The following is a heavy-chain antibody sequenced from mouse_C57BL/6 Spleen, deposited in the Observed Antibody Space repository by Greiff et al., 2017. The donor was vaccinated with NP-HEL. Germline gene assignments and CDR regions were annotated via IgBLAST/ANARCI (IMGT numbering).Heavy chain of an antibody. V-gene: IGHV5-17*01. Sequence: EVKVVESGGGLVKPGGSLKLSCAASGFTFSDYGMHWVRQAPEKGLEWVAYISSGSSTIYYADTVKGRFTISRDNAKNTLFLQMTSLRSEDTAMYYCASPYDYVAWFAYWGQGTLVTVSA. CDR2: ISSGSSTI. CDR1: GFTFSDYG. J-gene: IGHJ3*01. CDR3: ASPYDYVAWFAY. D-gene: IGHD2-4*01.